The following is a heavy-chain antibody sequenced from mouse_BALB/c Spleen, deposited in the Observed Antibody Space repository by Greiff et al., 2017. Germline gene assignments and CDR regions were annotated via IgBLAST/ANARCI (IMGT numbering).Heavy chain of an antibody. CDR2: IDPSDSET. CDR3: ARGDSMDY. CDR1: GYTFTSYY. Sequence: VQLQQSGAELVKPGASVKLSCKASGYTFTSYYMYWVKQRPGRGLEWIGRIDPSDSETHYNQKFKDKATLTVDKSSSTAYIQLSSLTSEDSAVYYCARGDSMDYWGQGTSGTVSS. V-gene: IGHV1-74*01. J-gene: IGHJ4*01.